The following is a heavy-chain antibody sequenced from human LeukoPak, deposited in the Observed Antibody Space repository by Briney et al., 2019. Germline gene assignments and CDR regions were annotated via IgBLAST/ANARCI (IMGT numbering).Heavy chain of an antibody. CDR3: ARGGVVPAAPFDY. V-gene: IGHV3-53*01. Sequence: GGSLRLSCAASESTFSSYWMSWVRQAPGKGLEWVSVIYSGGSTYYADSVKGRFSISRDNSKNTLYLQMNSLRAEDTAVYYCARGGVVPAAPFDYWGQGTLVTVSS. D-gene: IGHD2-2*01. CDR2: IYSGGST. J-gene: IGHJ4*02. CDR1: ESTFSSYW.